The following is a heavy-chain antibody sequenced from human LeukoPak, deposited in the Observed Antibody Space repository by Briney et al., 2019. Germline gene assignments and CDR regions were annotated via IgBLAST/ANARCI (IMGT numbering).Heavy chain of an antibody. V-gene: IGHV1-3*01. D-gene: IGHD3-10*01. CDR2: INADNGNT. CDR1: GYTFSSYA. CDR3: ATVKRPYYYGSGSYRNWFDP. J-gene: IGHJ5*02. Sequence: ASVKVSCKASGYTFSSYAMHWVRQAPGQRLEWMGWINADNGNTQYSQKFRGRVTISRDTSANTAYMELSRLRSEDTAVYYCATVKRPYYYGSGSYRNWFDPWGQGTLVTVSS.